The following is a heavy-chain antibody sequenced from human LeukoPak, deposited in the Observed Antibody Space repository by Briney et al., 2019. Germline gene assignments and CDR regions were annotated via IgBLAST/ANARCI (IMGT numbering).Heavy chain of an antibody. CDR1: GFTFSSYE. CDR2: ISSSGSTI. V-gene: IGHV3-48*03. Sequence: GGSLRLSCAASGFTFSSYEVNWVRQAPGKGLEWVSYISSSGSTIYYADSVKGRFTLSRDNAKNSLYLQMNSLRAEDTAVYYCARVGPMAVRFPVFDYWGQGTLVTVSS. D-gene: IGHD2-8*01. J-gene: IGHJ4*02. CDR3: ARVGPMAVRFPVFDY.